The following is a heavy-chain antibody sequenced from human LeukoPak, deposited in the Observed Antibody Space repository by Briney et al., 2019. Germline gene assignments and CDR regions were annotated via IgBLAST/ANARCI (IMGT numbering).Heavy chain of an antibody. J-gene: IGHJ5*02. CDR2: INHSGST. CDR3: ARGVFRAYDSSGYPLNWFDP. V-gene: IGHV4-34*01. D-gene: IGHD3-22*01. Sequence: SETLSLTCAVYGGSFSGYYWSWIRQPPGKGLEWIGEINHSGSTNYNPSLKSRVTISVGTSKNQFSLKLSSVTAADTAVYYCARGVFRAYDSSGYPLNWFDPWGQGTLVTVSS. CDR1: GGSFSGYY.